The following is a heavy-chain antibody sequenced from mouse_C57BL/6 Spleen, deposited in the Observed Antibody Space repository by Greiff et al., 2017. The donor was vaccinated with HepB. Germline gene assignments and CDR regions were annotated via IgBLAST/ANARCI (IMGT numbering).Heavy chain of an antibody. CDR2: IYPGDGDT. J-gene: IGHJ2*01. Sequence: QVQLQQSGAELVKPGASVKISCKASGYAFSSYWMNWVKQRPGKGLEWIGQIYPGDGDTNYNGKFKGKATLTADKSSSTAYMQLSSLTSEDSAVYFCARIDYGNYGFDYWGQGTTLTVSS. D-gene: IGHD2-1*01. V-gene: IGHV1-80*01. CDR3: ARIDYGNYGFDY. CDR1: GYAFSSYW.